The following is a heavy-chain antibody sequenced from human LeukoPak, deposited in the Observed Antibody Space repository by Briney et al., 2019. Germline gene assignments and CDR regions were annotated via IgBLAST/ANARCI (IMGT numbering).Heavy chain of an antibody. Sequence: GSSVKVSCKASGGTFSSYAISWVRQAPGQGLEWMGGIIPIFGTANYAQKFQGRVTITADESTSTAYMELSSLRSEDTAVYYCARPGIAAAGTRDHYYYYMDVWGKGTTVTVSS. J-gene: IGHJ6*03. CDR1: GGTFSSYA. V-gene: IGHV1-69*01. D-gene: IGHD6-13*01. CDR2: IIPIFGTA. CDR3: ARPGIAAAGTRDHYYYYMDV.